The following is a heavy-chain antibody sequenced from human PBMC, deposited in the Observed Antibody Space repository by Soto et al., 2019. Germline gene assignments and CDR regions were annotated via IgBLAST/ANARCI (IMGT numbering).Heavy chain of an antibody. CDR2: ISSSSSTI. V-gene: IGHV3-48*01. D-gene: IGHD4-17*01. Sequence: EVQLVESGGGLVQPGGSLRLSCAASGFTFSSYSMNWVRQAPGKGLEWVSYISSSSSTIYYADSVKGRFTISRDNAKNSLYRQMNSLIAEDTAVYYCEIVTTVTTGYWGQGTLVTVSS. CDR3: EIVTTVTTGY. CDR1: GFTFSSYS. J-gene: IGHJ4*02.